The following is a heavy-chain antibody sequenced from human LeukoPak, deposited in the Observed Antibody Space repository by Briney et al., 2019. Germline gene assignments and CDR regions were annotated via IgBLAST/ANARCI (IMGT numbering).Heavy chain of an antibody. CDR2: ISGSGGST. Sequence: PGGSLRLSCAASGFTFTSYAMSWVRQAPGKGLEWVSAISGSGGSTYYADSVKGRFTISRDNSKNTLYLQMNSLRAEDTAVYYCAKDPSGSSSLYGYWGQGTLVTVSS. D-gene: IGHD1-26*01. CDR1: GFTFTSYA. V-gene: IGHV3-23*01. J-gene: IGHJ4*02. CDR3: AKDPSGSSSLYGY.